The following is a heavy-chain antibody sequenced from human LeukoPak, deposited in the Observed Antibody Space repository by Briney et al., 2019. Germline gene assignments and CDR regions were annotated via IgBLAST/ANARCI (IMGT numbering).Heavy chain of an antibody. J-gene: IGHJ4*02. Sequence: PSETLSLTCAVSGGSISSGGYSWSWIRQPPGKGLEWIGYIYHNGNTYYSPSLKSRVTISVDRSKNQLSLKLSSVTAADTAMYYCASGGYSYGFDYWGQATLVTVSS. D-gene: IGHD5-18*01. CDR3: ASGGYSYGFDY. CDR1: GGSISSGGYS. CDR2: IYHNGNT. V-gene: IGHV4-30-2*01.